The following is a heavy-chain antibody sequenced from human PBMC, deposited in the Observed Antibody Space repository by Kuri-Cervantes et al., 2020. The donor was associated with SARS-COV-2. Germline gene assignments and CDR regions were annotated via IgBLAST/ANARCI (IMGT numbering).Heavy chain of an antibody. D-gene: IGHD3-16*01. CDR2: IWYDGENE. V-gene: IGHV3-33*08. J-gene: IGHJ6*03. Sequence: GESLKISCAVSGVTFSDYAMDWVRQAPGKGLEWVAVIWYDGENEDYAGSVKGRFTISRDNSKNTVSLHMNSLRAEDTAMYYCARGAANYYYMDVWGQGTMVTVSS. CDR3: ARGAANYYYMDV. CDR1: GVTFSDYA.